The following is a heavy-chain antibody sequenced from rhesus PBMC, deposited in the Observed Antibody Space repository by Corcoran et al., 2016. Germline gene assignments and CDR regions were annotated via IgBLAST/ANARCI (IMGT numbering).Heavy chain of an antibody. V-gene: IGHV5-43*01. D-gene: IGHD6-25*01. CDR1: DTRFSTRR. CDR2: IYPGESDN. Sequence: ELQLVQSGAEVKRPGDSLRISCTNYDTRFSTRRYSGLTPLPGKGLEWMGSIYPGESDNRYNPSFQGHGTISADKSISTTYLQWSSLKASDTATYYCAKGGGSWKFDYWGQGVLVTVSS. CDR3: AKGGGSWKFDY. J-gene: IGHJ4*01.